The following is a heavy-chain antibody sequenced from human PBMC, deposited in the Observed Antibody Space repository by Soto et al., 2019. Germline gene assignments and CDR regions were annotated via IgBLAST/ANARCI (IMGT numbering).Heavy chain of an antibody. CDR3: ARETSAKKPSNYFDH. J-gene: IGHJ4*02. Sequence: QVQLVESGGGLVKHGGSLRLSCAASGFTFGDYYMSWIRQAPGKGLEWISYITYGGAVTYYADSVKGRFTISRDNAKKSLYLQMNSLRVEDTAVYYCARETSAKKPSNYFDHSGQGTLVTVSP. V-gene: IGHV3-11*01. CDR1: GFTFGDYY. CDR2: ITYGGAVT. D-gene: IGHD3-3*02.